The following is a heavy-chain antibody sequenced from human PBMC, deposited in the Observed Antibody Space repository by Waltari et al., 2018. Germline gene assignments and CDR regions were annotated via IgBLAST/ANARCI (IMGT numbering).Heavy chain of an antibody. CDR2: ISQDGREK. CDR3: AMGDLSFKFAP. V-gene: IGHV3-7*01. CDR1: GFTFTTYW. J-gene: IGHJ5*02. Sequence: EVQLVESGGGLVQPGGSLRLTCAASGFTFTTYWMNWGRQAPGKGLEWVANISQDGREKFYVDSVKGRFSISRDNAKTSLYLQMNSLRAEDTAVYYCAMGDLSFKFAPWGQGTLVTVSS. D-gene: IGHD3-16*01.